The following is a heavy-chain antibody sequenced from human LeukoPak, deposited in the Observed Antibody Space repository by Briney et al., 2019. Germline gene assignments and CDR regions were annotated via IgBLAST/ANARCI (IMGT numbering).Heavy chain of an antibody. D-gene: IGHD2-2*01. CDR1: GGTFSSYA. V-gene: IGHV1-69*13. J-gene: IGHJ6*02. CDR2: IIPIFGTA. CDR3: ASSYCSSTSCPTPYYYYGMDV. Sequence: SVKVSCKASGGTFSSYAISWVRQAPGQGLEWMGGIIPIFGTANYAQKFQGRVTITADESTSTAYMELSSLRSEDTAVYYCASSYCSSTSCPTPYYYYGMDVWGQGTTVTVSS.